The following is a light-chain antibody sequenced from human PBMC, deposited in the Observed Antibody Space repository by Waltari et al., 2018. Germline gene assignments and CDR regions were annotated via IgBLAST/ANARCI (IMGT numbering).Light chain of an antibody. V-gene: IGLV4-69*02. J-gene: IGLJ3*02. CDR3: QTWDSGIQV. CDR2: INYDGSH. CDR1: SGHSTHA. Sequence: QPVLTQSPSASASLGDSVKLTCTLSSGHSTHAIAWHQQQPEKGPRYLMKINYDGSHIKGEGIPVPFSGSTSWAERSLTISSLQSEDEGDYYCQTWDSGIQVFGGGTKLTVL.